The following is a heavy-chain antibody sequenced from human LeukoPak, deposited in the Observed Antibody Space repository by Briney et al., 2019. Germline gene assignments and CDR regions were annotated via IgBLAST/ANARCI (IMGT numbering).Heavy chain of an antibody. D-gene: IGHD5-18*01. V-gene: IGHV1-69*13. Sequence: SVKVSCKASGCTFSSYAISWVRQAPGQGLEWMGGIIPIFGTANYAQKFQGRVTITADESTSTAYMELSSLRSEDTAVYYCATNRYSYYYYGMDVWGKGTTVTVSS. CDR1: GCTFSSYA. J-gene: IGHJ6*04. CDR2: IIPIFGTA. CDR3: ATNRYSYYYYGMDV.